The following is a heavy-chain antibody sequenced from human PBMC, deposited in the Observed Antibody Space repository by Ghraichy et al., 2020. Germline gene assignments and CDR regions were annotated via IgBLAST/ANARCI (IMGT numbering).Heavy chain of an antibody. J-gene: IGHJ4*02. D-gene: IGHD6-13*01. V-gene: IGHV3-66*01. CDR2: IYTGGKT. Sequence: GSLRLSCAASGFTVTTNYMSWVRLAPGKGLEWVSLIYTGGKTYYTDSVKGRFTISRDNSKSTVYLQMNSLRAEDTAVYYCAIGTSWSSYYFDYWGQGTLVTVSS. CDR1: GFTVTTNY. CDR3: AIGTSWSSYYFDY.